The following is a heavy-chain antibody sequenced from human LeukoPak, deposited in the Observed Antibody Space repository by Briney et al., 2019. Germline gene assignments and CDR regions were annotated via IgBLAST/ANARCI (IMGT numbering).Heavy chain of an antibody. Sequence: PGGSLRLSCAASGFTFSSYWMHWVRQAPGKGLVWVSRINSDGSSTSCADSVKGRFTISRDNAKNTLYLQMNSLRAEDTAVYYCARVRYCGGDCYSDFDYWGQGTLVTVSS. CDR3: ARVRYCGGDCYSDFDY. CDR1: GFTFSSYW. D-gene: IGHD2-21*02. V-gene: IGHV3-74*01. CDR2: INSDGSST. J-gene: IGHJ4*02.